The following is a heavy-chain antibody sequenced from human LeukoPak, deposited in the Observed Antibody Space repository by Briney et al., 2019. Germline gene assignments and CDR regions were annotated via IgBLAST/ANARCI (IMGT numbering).Heavy chain of an antibody. D-gene: IGHD4/OR15-4a*01. Sequence: SETLSLTCTVSGGSISSYYWSWIRRPPGKGLQWIGYIYYSGSTNYNPSLKSRVTISVDTSKNQFSLKLSSVTAADTAVYYCAREIPRVLGECFDPWGQGTLVTVSS. CDR2: IYYSGST. J-gene: IGHJ5*02. CDR3: AREIPRVLGECFDP. CDR1: GGSISSYY. V-gene: IGHV4-59*01.